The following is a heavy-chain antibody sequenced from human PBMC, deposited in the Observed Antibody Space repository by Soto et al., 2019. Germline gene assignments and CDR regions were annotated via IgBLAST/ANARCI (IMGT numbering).Heavy chain of an antibody. V-gene: IGHV3-48*01. D-gene: IGHD2-15*01. CDR1: GFTFSSYS. CDR3: ARGPRGGSHSRYFQH. J-gene: IGHJ1*01. CDR2: ISSSSSTI. Sequence: EVQLVESGGGLVQPGGSLRLSCAASGFTFSSYSMNWVRQAPGKGLEWVSYISSSSSTIYYADSVKGRFTISRDNAKNSLYLQMNSLRAEDTAVYYCARGPRGGSHSRYFQHWGQGTLVTVSS.